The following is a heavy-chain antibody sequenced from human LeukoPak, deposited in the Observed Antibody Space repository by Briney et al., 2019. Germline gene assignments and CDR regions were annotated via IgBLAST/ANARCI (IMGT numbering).Heavy chain of an antibody. V-gene: IGHV3-23*01. J-gene: IGHJ3*02. D-gene: IGHD3-10*01. CDR3: ARGQYGSGKDI. CDR2: ISGSGGST. Sequence: GGSLRLSCAASGFTFSSYVMSWVRQAPGKGLEWVSAISGSGGSTYYADSVKGRFTISRDNAKNSLNLQMNGLRAEDTAVYYCARGQYGSGKDIWGQGTMVTVSS. CDR1: GFTFSSYV.